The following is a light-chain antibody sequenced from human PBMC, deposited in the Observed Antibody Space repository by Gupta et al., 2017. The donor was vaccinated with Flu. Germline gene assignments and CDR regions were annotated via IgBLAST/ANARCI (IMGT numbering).Light chain of an antibody. Sequence: QSALTQPASVSGSPGQSITISCTGSSSDVGGYNYVSWHQQHPGKAPKLIIYEVTKRPSGISNRFSGSKSANTASLTISGLQAEDESYYYCSSYTSHTTVLFGGGTKLTVL. CDR1: SSDVGGYNY. V-gene: IGLV2-14*01. J-gene: IGLJ2*01. CDR3: SSYTSHTTVL. CDR2: EVT.